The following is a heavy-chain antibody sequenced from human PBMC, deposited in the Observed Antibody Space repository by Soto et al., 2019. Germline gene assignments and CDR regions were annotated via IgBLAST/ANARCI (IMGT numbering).Heavy chain of an antibody. D-gene: IGHD6-19*01. V-gene: IGHV4-4*07. J-gene: IGHJ5*02. CDR1: GGSIGNFY. Sequence: QEQLQESGPGLVKPSETLSLTCTVPGGSIGNFYWSWIRQPAGKGLEWIGRIFSSGNTNYNPSLKSRVTMSVDTSKNQISLKVTAVTAADTAVYYCARMAVSAWFDPWGQGTLVTVSS. CDR3: ARMAVSAWFDP. CDR2: IFSSGNT.